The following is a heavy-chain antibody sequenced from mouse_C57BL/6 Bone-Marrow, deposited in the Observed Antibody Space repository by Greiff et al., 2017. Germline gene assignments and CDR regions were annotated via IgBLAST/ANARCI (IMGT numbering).Heavy chain of an antibody. CDR1: GYTFTSYW. D-gene: IGHD2-12*01. V-gene: IGHV1-50*01. Sequence: VQLQQPGAELVKPGASVKLSCKASGYTFTSYWMQWVKQRPGQGLEWIGEIDPSDSYTNYNQKFKGKATLTVDTSSSTAYMQLSSLTSEDSAVYYCARLGPYDGFAYGGQGTLVTVSA. CDR3: ARLGPYDGFAY. CDR2: IDPSDSYT. J-gene: IGHJ3*01.